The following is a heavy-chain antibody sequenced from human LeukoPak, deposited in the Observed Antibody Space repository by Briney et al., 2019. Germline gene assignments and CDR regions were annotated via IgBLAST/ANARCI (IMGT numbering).Heavy chain of an antibody. CDR3: ARDSADCGDYDY. CDR1: GYTFTSYF. CDR2: INPSGGST. D-gene: IGHD4-17*01. Sequence: ASVKVSCKASGYTFTSYFMHWVRQAPGQGLDWMGIINPSGGSTSYAQRFQGRVTMTRDTSTSTVYMGLSSLRSEDTAVYYCARDSADCGDYDYWGQGTLVTVSS. V-gene: IGHV1-46*01. J-gene: IGHJ4*02.